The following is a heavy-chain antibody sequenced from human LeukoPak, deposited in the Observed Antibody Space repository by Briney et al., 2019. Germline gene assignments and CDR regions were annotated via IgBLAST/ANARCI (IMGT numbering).Heavy chain of an antibody. Sequence: PGGSLRLSCAASGCTFSSYWMSWVCQAPGKGLEWVANIKQDGSEKYYVDSVKGRFTISRDNAKNSLYLQMNSLRAEDTAVYYCARIFTGIYYFDYWGQGTLVTVSS. CDR1: GCTFSSYW. V-gene: IGHV3-7*01. J-gene: IGHJ4*02. CDR3: ARIFTGIYYFDY. D-gene: IGHD2-21*01. CDR2: IKQDGSEK.